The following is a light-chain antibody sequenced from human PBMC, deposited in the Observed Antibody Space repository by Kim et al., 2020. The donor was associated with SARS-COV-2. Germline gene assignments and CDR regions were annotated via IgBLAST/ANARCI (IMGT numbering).Light chain of an antibody. CDR1: NSNIGSNP. CDR3: APWDDSLNGWV. Sequence: QSVLTQPPSASGTPGQRVIISCSGTNSNIGSNPVNWYQQLPGTAPKLLIYSNSQRPSGVPDRFSGSKSGTSASPAISGLQSEDEADYYCAPWDDSLNGWVFGGGTQLTVL. V-gene: IGLV1-44*01. J-gene: IGLJ3*02. CDR2: SNS.